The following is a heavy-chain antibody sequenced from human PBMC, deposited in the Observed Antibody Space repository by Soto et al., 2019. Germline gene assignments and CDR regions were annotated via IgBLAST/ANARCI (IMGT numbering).Heavy chain of an antibody. CDR1: GDSMATGGYY. Sequence: QVHLQESGPGLVRPSETLSLSCSVSGDSMATGGYYYNWIRHLPGKGLEWIGYIYYSGATHYSPSLRPRATISIDTSKIQFSLRLISVTAAYTALYFCARDKDLEPTVWGYWGQGIQVTVSS. V-gene: IGHV4-31*02. CDR3: ARDKDLEPTVWGY. D-gene: IGHD7-27*01. J-gene: IGHJ4*02. CDR2: IYYSGAT.